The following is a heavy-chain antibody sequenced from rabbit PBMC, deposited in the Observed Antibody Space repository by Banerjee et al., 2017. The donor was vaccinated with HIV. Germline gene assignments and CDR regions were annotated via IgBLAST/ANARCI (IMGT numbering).Heavy chain of an antibody. CDR1: GFSFSSGYW. J-gene: IGHJ6*01. D-gene: IGHD8-1*01. Sequence: QSLEESGGDLVKPEGSLTLTCTASGFSFSSGYWMSWVRQAPGKGLEWIGCINTGSGSTYYASWVNGRFTISKTSSTTVTLKMTSLTAADTATYFCARPGSSDPTAMTLWGQGTLVTVS. CDR3: ARPGSSDPTAMTL. CDR2: INTGSGST. V-gene: IGHV1S40*01.